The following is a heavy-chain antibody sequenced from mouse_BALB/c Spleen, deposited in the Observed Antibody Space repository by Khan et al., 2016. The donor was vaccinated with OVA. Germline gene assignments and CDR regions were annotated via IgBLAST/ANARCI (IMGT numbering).Heavy chain of an antibody. J-gene: IGHJ2*01. CDR3: AENYRSDVYFDY. V-gene: IGHV1S136*01. CDR2: IYPFNDDT. Sequence: EVQLQQSSPELVKPGASVKMSCKASGYTFTSYVMHWVKQKPGQGLEWVGYIYPFNDDTKYNEKFKGKATLTSDKSSSTAYMELSSLTSEDSAVYFCAENYRSDVYFDYWGQGTPLTVSA. CDR1: GYTFTSYV. D-gene: IGHD2-14*01.